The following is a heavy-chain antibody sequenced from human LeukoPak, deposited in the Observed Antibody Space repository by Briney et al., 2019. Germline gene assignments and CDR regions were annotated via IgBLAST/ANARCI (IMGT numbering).Heavy chain of an antibody. V-gene: IGHV3-9*01. J-gene: IGHJ4*02. CDR3: ANVSCYDILTGYYDY. Sequence: GRSLRLSCAASGFTFDDYAMHSVRQDPGKGREWVSGIFWSSGSISYAGTVKGRFTISRDNAKNSLYLQMNSLRAEATALYYCANVSCYDILTGYYDYWGQGTLVTVSS. D-gene: IGHD3-9*01. CDR1: GFTFDDYA. CDR2: IFWSSGSI.